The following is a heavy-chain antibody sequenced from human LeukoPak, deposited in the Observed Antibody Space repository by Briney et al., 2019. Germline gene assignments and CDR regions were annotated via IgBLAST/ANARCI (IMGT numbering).Heavy chain of an antibody. CDR3: ARDTVRGERYMDV. CDR1: GFTFSSYS. CDR2: ISSSSSYI. V-gene: IGHV3-21*01. Sequence: GGSLRLSCAASGFTFSSYSMNWVRQAPGQGLEWLSSISSSSSYIYYADTVKGRFTISRDKAKNSLYLQMNSLRAEDTAVYYCARDTVRGERYMDVWGKGTTVTVSS. J-gene: IGHJ6*03. D-gene: IGHD3-10*01.